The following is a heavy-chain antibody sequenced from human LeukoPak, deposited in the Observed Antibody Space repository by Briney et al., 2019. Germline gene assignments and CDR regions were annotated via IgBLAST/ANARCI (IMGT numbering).Heavy chain of an antibody. D-gene: IGHD4-23*01. CDR2: INHSGST. Sequence: PSETLSLTCAVYGGSFSGYYWSWIRQPPGKGLEWIGEINHSGSTNYNPSLKSRVTISVDTSKNQFSLKLSSVTAADTAVYYCARGPYGGNRGGAFDIWGQGTMVTVSS. J-gene: IGHJ3*02. CDR3: ARGPYGGNRGGAFDI. V-gene: IGHV4-34*01. CDR1: GGSFSGYY.